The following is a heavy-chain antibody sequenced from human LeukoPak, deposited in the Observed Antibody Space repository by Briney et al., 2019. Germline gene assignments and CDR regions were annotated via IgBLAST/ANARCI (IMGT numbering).Heavy chain of an antibody. CDR1: GYTFTSYG. Sequence: ASVKVSCKASGYTFTSYGISWVRQAPGQGLEWMGWISAYNGNTNYAQKLQGRVTMTTDTSTSTAYIELRSLRSDDTAVYYCAVYYYDSSGYDYWGQGTLVTVSS. V-gene: IGHV1-18*01. CDR3: AVYYYDSSGYDY. D-gene: IGHD3-22*01. CDR2: ISAYNGNT. J-gene: IGHJ4*02.